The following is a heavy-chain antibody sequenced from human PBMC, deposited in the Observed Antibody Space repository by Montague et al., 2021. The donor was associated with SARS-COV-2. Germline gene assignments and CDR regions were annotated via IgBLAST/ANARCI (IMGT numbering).Heavy chain of an antibody. CDR3: ARTHYYDSSGYHDAFDI. CDR1: GFSLSTSGMC. Sequence: AVVKPTQTLTLTCTFSGFSLSTSGMCVSWIRQPPGKALEWLARIDWDDDKYYSTSLKTRLTISKDTSKNQVVLTMTNMDPVDTATYYCARTHYYDSSGYHDAFDIWGQGTMVTVSS. J-gene: IGHJ3*02. V-gene: IGHV2-70*11. D-gene: IGHD3-22*01. CDR2: IDWDDDK.